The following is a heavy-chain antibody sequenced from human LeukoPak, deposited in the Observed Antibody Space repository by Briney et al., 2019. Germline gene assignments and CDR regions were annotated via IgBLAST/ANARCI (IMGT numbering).Heavy chain of an antibody. V-gene: IGHV4-30-4*01. Sequence: PSETLSLTCTVSGGSISSGDYYWSWIRQPPGKGLEWIGYIYYSGSTYYNPSLKSRVTISVDTSKNQFSLKLSSVTAADTAVYYCARGRPTVVSAEYFQHWGQGTLVTVSS. J-gene: IGHJ1*01. CDR3: ARGRPTVVSAEYFQH. CDR1: GGSISSGDYY. CDR2: IYYSGST. D-gene: IGHD4-23*01.